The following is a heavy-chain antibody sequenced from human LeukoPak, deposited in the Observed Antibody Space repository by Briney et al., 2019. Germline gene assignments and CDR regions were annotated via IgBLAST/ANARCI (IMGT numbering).Heavy chain of an antibody. D-gene: IGHD2-2*01. CDR2: ISGSGGST. V-gene: IGHV3-23*01. CDR3: AKDRPQTPPATYYYYGRDV. J-gene: IGHJ6*04. Sequence: GGSLRLSCAASGFTFSSYAVSWVRQAPGKGLEWVSAISGSGGSTYYADSVKGRFTISRDNSKNTLYLQMNSLRAEDTAVYYCAKDRPQTPPATYYYYGRDVWGKGTTVTVSS. CDR1: GFTFSSYA.